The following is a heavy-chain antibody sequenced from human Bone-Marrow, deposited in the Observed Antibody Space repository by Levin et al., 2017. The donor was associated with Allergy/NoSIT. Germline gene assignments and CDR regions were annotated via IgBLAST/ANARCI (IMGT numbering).Heavy chain of an antibody. CDR2: INGDGKST. CDR3: VGGQNYRFDY. CDR1: GVIFSNYW. V-gene: IGHV3-74*01. D-gene: IGHD5-24*01. J-gene: IGHJ4*02. Sequence: GGSLRLSCAASGVIFSNYWMHWVRQVPGKGLVWVSRINGDGKSTNYAHNVKGRFTISRDNAKNTLYLQLNSLTDEDTAVYYCVGGQNYRFDYWGQGTLVSVS.